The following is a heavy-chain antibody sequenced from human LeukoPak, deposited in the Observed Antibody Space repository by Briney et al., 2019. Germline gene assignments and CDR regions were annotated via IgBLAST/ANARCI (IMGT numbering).Heavy chain of an antibody. CDR3: AKEEHRSIFGVVTEYFDY. J-gene: IGHJ4*02. CDR1: GFTFSSYG. V-gene: IGHV3-30*18. Sequence: PGRSLRLSCAASGFTFSSYGKHWVRQAPGKGLEWVAVISYDGSNKYYADSVKGRFTISRDNSKNTLYLQMNSLRAEDTAVYYCAKEEHRSIFGVVTEYFDYWGQGTLVTVSS. D-gene: IGHD3-3*01. CDR2: ISYDGSNK.